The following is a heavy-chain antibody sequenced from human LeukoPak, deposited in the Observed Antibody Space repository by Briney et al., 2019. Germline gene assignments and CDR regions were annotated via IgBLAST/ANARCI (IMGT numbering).Heavy chain of an antibody. Sequence: VSVKVSCKASGYTFSSYYIHWLRQAPGQGLEWMGIINPSAGSTTYAQNFQGRVTMTRDTSTSTVYVELSRLTSDDTAVYYCARGKGDGYNLGTFDIWGQGTMVTVSS. D-gene: IGHD5-24*01. CDR3: ARGKGDGYNLGTFDI. J-gene: IGHJ3*02. CDR2: INPSAGST. CDR1: GYTFSSYY. V-gene: IGHV1-46*01.